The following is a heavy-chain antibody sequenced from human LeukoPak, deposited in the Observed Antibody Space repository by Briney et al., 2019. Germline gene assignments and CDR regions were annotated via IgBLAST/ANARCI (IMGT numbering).Heavy chain of an antibody. CDR3: ARDPLRYLRVGHYDY. J-gene: IGHJ4*02. CDR2: IDLDSSHI. V-gene: IGHV3-21*01. D-gene: IGHD3-9*01. Sequence: PGGSLRLSCAASGFTFSTSAMNWVRQVPGKGLEWVSSIDLDSSHIYYAASVRGRFTISRDNARNSVYLQMNSPRVEDTAVYYCARDPLRYLRVGHYDYWGQGTLVAVSS. CDR1: GFTFSTSA.